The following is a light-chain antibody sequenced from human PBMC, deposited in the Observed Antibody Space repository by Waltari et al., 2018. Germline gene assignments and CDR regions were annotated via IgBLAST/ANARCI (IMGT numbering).Light chain of an antibody. Sequence: DIQVTQSPSSLSASVGYRVTITCRASQSISIYLNRYQQKPGKAPKLLISAASSLQGGVPSRFSGSGSGTDFTLTISSLQPEDFASYYCQQRYSTPPWTFGQGTKVEIK. CDR1: QSISIY. J-gene: IGKJ1*01. CDR3: QQRYSTPPWT. V-gene: IGKV1-39*01. CDR2: AAS.